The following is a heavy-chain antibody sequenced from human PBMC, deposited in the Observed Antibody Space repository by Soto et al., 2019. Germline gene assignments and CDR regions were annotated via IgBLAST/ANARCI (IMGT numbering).Heavy chain of an antibody. V-gene: IGHV3-11*01. CDR3: ASDPYYYASYY. CDR1: GFTFSDHY. CDR2: ISSDSATI. Sequence: QVQMVESGGDLVKPGGSQRLSCAASGFTFSDHYMTWIRQSPGKGLEWVSYISSDSATIYYTDSVQGRFTVSRDNAKNSVYLQMNSLRAEDTAVYYCASDPYYYASYYWGQGTLVTVSS. D-gene: IGHD3-10*01. J-gene: IGHJ4*02.